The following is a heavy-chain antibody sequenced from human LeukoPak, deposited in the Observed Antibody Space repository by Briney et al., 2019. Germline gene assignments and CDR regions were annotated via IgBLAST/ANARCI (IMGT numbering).Heavy chain of an antibody. CDR2: INQDGSEK. CDR3: ARVTSGLDY. J-gene: IGHJ4*02. Sequence: PGGSLRLSCAASGFTFSSHWMSWVRQAPGKGLEWVANINQDGSEKYYVDSVKGRFTLSRDNAKNSLSLQMNSLRAEDTAVYYCARVTSGLDYWGQGTLVTVSS. V-gene: IGHV3-7*01. CDR1: GFTFSSHW.